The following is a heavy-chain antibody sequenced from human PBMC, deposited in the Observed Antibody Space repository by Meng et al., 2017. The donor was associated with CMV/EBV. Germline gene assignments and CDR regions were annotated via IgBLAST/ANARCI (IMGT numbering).Heavy chain of an antibody. CDR2: ISYDGSNK. CDR3: ARDLGRFLEWPGALGGMDV. V-gene: IGHV3-30*04. D-gene: IGHD3-3*01. Sequence: GESLKISCAASGFTFSSYAMHWVRQAPGKGLEWVAVISYDGSNKYYADSVKGRFTISRDNSKNTLYLQMNSLRAEDTAVYYCARDLGRFLEWPGALGGMDVWGQGTTVTVSS. J-gene: IGHJ6*02. CDR1: GFTFSSYA.